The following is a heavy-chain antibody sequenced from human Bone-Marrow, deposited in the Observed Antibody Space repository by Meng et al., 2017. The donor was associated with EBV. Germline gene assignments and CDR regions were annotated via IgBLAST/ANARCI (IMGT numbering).Heavy chain of an antibody. D-gene: IGHD4-11*01. J-gene: IGHJ4*02. V-gene: IGHV1-2*06. Sequence: QVQLVQSGAGVKKPGASVKVSCKASGYTFTGHYVHWVRQAPGQGLEWMGRIDPNSGGADYAQKFQGGVTMTRDTSISTFYMELSRLTSDDTAVYFCARASDYGNDLDYWGQGTLVTVSS. CDR2: IDPNSGGA. CDR3: ARASDYGNDLDY. CDR1: GYTFTGHY.